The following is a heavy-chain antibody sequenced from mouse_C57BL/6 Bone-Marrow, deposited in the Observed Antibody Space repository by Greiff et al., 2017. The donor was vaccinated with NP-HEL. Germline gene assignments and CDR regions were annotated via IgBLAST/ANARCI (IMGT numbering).Heavy chain of an antibody. J-gene: IGHJ4*01. V-gene: IGHV1-54*01. Sequence: QVQLKQSGAELVRPGTSVKVSCKASGYAFTNYLIEWVKQRPGKGLEWIGVINPGSGGTNYNEKFKGQATLSADNSSSTAYMQLSRLTSEDSAVYFWARRRSYYSNYGYAMDYWGQGTSVTVSS. D-gene: IGHD2-5*01. CDR2: INPGSGGT. CDR1: GYAFTNYL. CDR3: ARRRSYYSNYGYAMDY.